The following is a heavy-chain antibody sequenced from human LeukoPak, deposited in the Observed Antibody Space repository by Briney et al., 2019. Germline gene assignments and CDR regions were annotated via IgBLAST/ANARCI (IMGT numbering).Heavy chain of an antibody. V-gene: IGHV3-15*01. Sequence: GGSLRLSCAASGFTFSNAWMSWVRQAPGKGLEWVGRIKNKTDGGTTDYAAPVKGRFTISRDDSKNTLYLQMNSLKTEDTAVYYCTTGTYDIRFDPWGQGTLVTVSS. J-gene: IGHJ5*02. CDR1: GFTFSNAW. D-gene: IGHD3-9*01. CDR3: TTGTYDIRFDP. CDR2: IKNKTDGGTT.